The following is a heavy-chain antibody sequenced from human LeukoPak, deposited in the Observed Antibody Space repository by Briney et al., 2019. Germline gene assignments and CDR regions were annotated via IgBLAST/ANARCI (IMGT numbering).Heavy chain of an antibody. CDR2: INPSGGST. J-gene: IGHJ4*02. V-gene: IGHV1-46*01. D-gene: IGHD3-22*01. CDR3: ARDEPNYYDSSGYPDQYDY. Sequence: ASVKVSCKASGYTFTSYYMHWVRQAPGQGLEWMGIINPSGGSTSYAQKFQGRVTMTRDTSTSTVYMELSSLRSEDTAVYYCARDEPNYYDSSGYPDQYDYWGQGTLVTVSS. CDR1: GYTFTSYY.